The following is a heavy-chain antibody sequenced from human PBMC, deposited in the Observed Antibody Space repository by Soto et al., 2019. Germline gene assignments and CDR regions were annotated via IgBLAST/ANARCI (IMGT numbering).Heavy chain of an antibody. V-gene: IGHV3-48*03. CDR2: ISSSGSTI. J-gene: IGHJ1*01. CDR1: GFNSAYHA. CDR3: ARAVLRFLH. D-gene: IGHD3-3*01. Sequence: EVQLVDSGGGLVQIGGSLRLSCAASGFNSAYHAMNWVRQAPGKGLEWVSTISSSGSTIYYADSVKGRFTISRDNAKNSLYLQMNSLRAEDTAVYYCARAVLRFLHWGQGTLVTVSS.